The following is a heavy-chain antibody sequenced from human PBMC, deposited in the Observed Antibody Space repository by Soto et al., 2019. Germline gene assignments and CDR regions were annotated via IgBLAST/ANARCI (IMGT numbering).Heavy chain of an antibody. CDR3: AKWSYLDY. D-gene: IGHD3-3*01. V-gene: IGHV3-23*01. CDR1: GFSFASFA. Sequence: SLRLSCTTSGFSFASFAMTWVRQAPGKGLEWVATISGSDGKTYYADSVKGRFSISRDTSRSTLYLQMNSLRADDTAIYYCAKWSYLDYWGQGTRVTVSS. CDR2: ISGSDGKT. J-gene: IGHJ4*02.